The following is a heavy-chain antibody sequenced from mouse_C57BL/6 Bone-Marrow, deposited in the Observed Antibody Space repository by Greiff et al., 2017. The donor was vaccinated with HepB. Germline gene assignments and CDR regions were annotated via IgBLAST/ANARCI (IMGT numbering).Heavy chain of an antibody. CDR3: ARGDGYYVSFAY. CDR1: GYTFTSYW. J-gene: IGHJ3*01. D-gene: IGHD2-3*01. V-gene: IGHV1-50*01. Sequence: VQLQQPGAELVKPGASVKLSCKASGYTFTSYWMQWVKQRPGQGLEWIGEIDPSDSYTNYNQKFKGKATLTVDTSSSTAYMQLSSLTSEDSAVYYCARGDGYYVSFAYWGQGTLVTVSA. CDR2: IDPSDSYT.